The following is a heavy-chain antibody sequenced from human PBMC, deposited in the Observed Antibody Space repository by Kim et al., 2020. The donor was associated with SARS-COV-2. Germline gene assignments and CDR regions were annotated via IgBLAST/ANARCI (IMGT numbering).Heavy chain of an antibody. Sequence: GGSLRLSCAASGFTFSHYAVHWVRQAPGRGLEWVSAITSTADNTQSADSVRGRFTISRDNPKNTVYLQMNSLRGDDTAVYHCAKWTGGGACSGGSCYYSDCFDFWGPGTLVTVSS. CDR2: ITSTADNT. D-gene: IGHD2-15*01. V-gene: IGHV3-23*01. J-gene: IGHJ4*02. CDR3: AKWTGGGACSGGSCYYSDCFDF. CDR1: GFTFSHYA.